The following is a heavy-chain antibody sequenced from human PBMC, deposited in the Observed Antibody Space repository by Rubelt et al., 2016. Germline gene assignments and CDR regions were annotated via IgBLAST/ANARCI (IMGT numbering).Heavy chain of an antibody. D-gene: IGHD2-15*01. CDR2: IYYSGST. V-gene: IGHV4-39*07. J-gene: IGHJ4*02. CDR1: GGSISSSSYY. CDR3: ARDCSGGSSDY. Sequence: QLQLQESGPGLVKPSETLSLTCTVSGGSISSSSYYWGWIRQPPGKGLEWIGSIYYSGSTYYNPSRKSRVTISVDTSKNQFALKLSSVTAADTAVYYCARDCSGGSSDYWGQGTLVTVSS.